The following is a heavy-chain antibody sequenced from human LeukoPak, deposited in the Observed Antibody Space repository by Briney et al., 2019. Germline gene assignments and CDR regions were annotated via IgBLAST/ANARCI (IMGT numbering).Heavy chain of an antibody. CDR3: VRDYCGGDCYSFDS. V-gene: IGHV3-33*01. J-gene: IGHJ4*02. CDR1: GFTFSSYG. Sequence: GGSLRLSCAASGFTFSSYGMHWVRQAPGKGLEWVAVIWYHGRNKYFADSVKGRFTISRDISKNTLYLQMNSLRAEDTAVYYCVRDYCGGDCYSFDSWGQGTLVTVSS. D-gene: IGHD2-21*02. CDR2: IWYHGRNK.